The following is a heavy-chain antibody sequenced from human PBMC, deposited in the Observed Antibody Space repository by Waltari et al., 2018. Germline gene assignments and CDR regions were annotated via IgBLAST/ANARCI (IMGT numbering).Heavy chain of an antibody. V-gene: IGHV3-48*03. CDR1: GFTLPNYD. CDR2: TGNFGNM. CDR3: ARDAPREGKFDL. Sequence: EVQLVESGGGLVHPGGSLRLSCAASGFTLPNYDLNWVRQAPGKGLERVACTGNFGNMYYADSVKGRFTISRDQAKKSLYLKMDSLRAEDTAIYYCARDAPREGKFDLWGQGTLVTVSS. J-gene: IGHJ4*02.